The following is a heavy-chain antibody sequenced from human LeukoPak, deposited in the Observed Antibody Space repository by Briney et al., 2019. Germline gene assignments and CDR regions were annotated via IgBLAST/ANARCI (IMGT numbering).Heavy chain of an antibody. J-gene: IGHJ4*02. CDR1: GFNFRDYD. CDR3: ARSINYSNYLLDY. Sequence: GGSLRLSCAASGFNFRDYDMTWVRQPPGKGLEWVASTSASGVTTNYADSVRGRFTISRDNSNKVTYLRMNSLSAEDTAVYYCARSINYSNYLLDYWGQGTRVTVSS. D-gene: IGHD4-11*01. V-gene: IGHV3-23*01. CDR2: TSASGVTT.